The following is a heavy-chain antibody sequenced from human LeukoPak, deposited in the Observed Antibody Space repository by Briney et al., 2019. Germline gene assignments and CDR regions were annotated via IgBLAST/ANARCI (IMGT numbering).Heavy chain of an antibody. J-gene: IGHJ3*02. V-gene: IGHV4-59*01. CDR2: IYYSGRT. D-gene: IGHD2-8*01. Sequence: PSETLSLTCSVSGGSISSYYWSWIRPPPGKGVGGSGYIYYSGRTNYNPSLKSRVTISVDTYKNQFSLKLSSVTAADTAVYYCARDRDCTNGVCDDAFDIWGKGTMVTVSS. CDR3: ARDRDCTNGVCDDAFDI. CDR1: GGSISSYY.